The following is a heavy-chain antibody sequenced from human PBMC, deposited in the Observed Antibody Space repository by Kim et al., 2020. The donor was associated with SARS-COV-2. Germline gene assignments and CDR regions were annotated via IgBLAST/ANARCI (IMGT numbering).Heavy chain of an antibody. V-gene: IGHV3-23*03. CDR1: GFTFSSYA. D-gene: IGHD3-22*01. Sequence: GGSLRLSCAASGFTFSSYAMSWVRQAPGKGLEWVSVIYSGGSSTYYADSVKGRFTISRDNSKNTLYLQMNSLRAEDTAVYYCAKVSGTYYDSSHFDYWGQGTLVTVSS. CDR3: AKVSGTYYDSSHFDY. J-gene: IGHJ4*02. CDR2: IYSGGSST.